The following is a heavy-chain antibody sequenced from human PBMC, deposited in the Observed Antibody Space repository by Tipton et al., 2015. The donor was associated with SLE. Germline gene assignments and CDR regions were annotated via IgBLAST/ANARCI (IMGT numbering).Heavy chain of an antibody. CDR1: GFTFSSYE. Sequence: SLRLSCAASGFTFSSYEMNWVRQAPGKGLEWLSYISNSGSTIYFADSVKGRFTISRDNAKNSLYLQMNSLRAEDTAVYYCAREAVVVTAGFDYWGQGTLVTVSS. CDR3: AREAVVVTAGFDY. J-gene: IGHJ4*02. D-gene: IGHD2-21*02. V-gene: IGHV3-48*03. CDR2: ISNSGSTI.